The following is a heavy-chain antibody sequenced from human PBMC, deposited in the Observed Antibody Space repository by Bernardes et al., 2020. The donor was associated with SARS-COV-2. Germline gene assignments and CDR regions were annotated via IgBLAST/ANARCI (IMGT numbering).Heavy chain of an antibody. CDR3: AKRVLAVAGKGSFDY. CDR2: ISGSGGTT. V-gene: IGHV3-23*01. D-gene: IGHD6-19*01. J-gene: IGHJ4*02. CDR1: GFTFLRPA. Sequence: GSPKPPFSAPGFTFLRPAMVWVRQGPGQGVEWGSAISGSGGTTKYVDSVKGRFTISRDNSKNTLYLQMNSLRAEDTAIYYCAKRVLAVAGKGSFDYWGQGTLVTVSS.